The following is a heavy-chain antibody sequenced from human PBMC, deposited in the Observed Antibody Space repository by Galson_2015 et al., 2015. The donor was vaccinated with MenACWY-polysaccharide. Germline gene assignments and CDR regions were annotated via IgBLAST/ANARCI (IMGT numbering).Heavy chain of an antibody. CDR3: ARGRALTDY. CDR1: GGSVKNSY. V-gene: IGHV4-59*02. J-gene: IGHJ4*02. Sequence: SEPLSLTCSLSGGSVKNSYWSWFRQPPGKGLEWIGYIFYTGSTTYNPSLKSRVTISIGASESHFSLNLTSVTAADTAVYYCARGRALTDYGGQGTLVIVSS. CDR2: IFYTGST.